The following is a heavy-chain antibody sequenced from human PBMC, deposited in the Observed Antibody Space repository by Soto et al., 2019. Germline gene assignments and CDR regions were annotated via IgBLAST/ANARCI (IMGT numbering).Heavy chain of an antibody. J-gene: IGHJ6*02. CDR1: GFTFSSYA. CDR3: AKEIQLWLLSYYYGMDV. CDR2: ISGSGGST. D-gene: IGHD5-18*01. Sequence: GGSLRLSCAASGFTFSSYAMSWVRQAPGKGLEWVSAISGSGGSTYYADSVKGRFTISRANSKNTLYLQMNSLRAEDTAVYYCAKEIQLWLLSYYYGMDVWGQGTTVTVSS. V-gene: IGHV3-23*01.